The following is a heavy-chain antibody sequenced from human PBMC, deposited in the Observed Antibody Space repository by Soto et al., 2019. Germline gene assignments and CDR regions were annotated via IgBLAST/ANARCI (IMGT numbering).Heavy chain of an antibody. CDR1: GYSFTSYW. CDR3: AKFFSAFYAHFDY. J-gene: IGHJ4*02. V-gene: IGHV5-51*01. CDR2: IYPGDSDT. Sequence: PGESLKISCKGSGYSFTSYWIGWVRQMPGKGLEWMGIIYPGDSDTRYSPSFQGHFTISADKSNSTSYLQWSSLRASDTAVYYCAKFFSAFYAHFDYWGQGTLVTVSS. D-gene: IGHD3-22*01.